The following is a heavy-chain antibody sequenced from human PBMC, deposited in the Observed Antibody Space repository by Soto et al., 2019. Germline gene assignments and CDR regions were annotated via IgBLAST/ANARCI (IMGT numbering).Heavy chain of an antibody. Sequence: PGGSLRLSCAASGFTFSSYSMNWVRQAPGKGLEWVSYISSSSSTIYYADSVKGRFTISRDNAKNSLYLQMNSLRAEDTAVYYCARGHPLNIVVVPAAHYYYMDVWGKGTTVTVSS. V-gene: IGHV3-48*01. CDR3: ARGHPLNIVVVPAAHYYYMDV. CDR2: ISSSSSTI. J-gene: IGHJ6*03. CDR1: GFTFSSYS. D-gene: IGHD2-2*01.